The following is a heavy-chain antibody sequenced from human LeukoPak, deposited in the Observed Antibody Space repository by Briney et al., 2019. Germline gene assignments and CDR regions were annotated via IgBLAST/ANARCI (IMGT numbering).Heavy chain of an antibody. Sequence: SETLSLTCAVYGGSFSGYYWSWIRQPPGKGLEWIGEINHSGSTNYNPSLKSRVTMSVDTSKNQFSLKLSSVTAADTAVYYCAREPFYYDSSGLPGGWFDPWGQGTLVTVSS. CDR2: INHSGST. J-gene: IGHJ5*02. D-gene: IGHD3-22*01. V-gene: IGHV4-34*01. CDR1: GGSFSGYY. CDR3: AREPFYYDSSGLPGGWFDP.